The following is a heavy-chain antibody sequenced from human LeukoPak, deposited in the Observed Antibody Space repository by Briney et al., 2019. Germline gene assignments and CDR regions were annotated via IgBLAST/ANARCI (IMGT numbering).Heavy chain of an antibody. D-gene: IGHD3-22*01. J-gene: IGHJ3*02. CDR3: ARLTVRGYYDSSGYPSDAFDI. V-gene: IGHV5-51*01. CDR1: GYSFTTYW. CDR2: IYPGDSDT. Sequence: GESLKISCKSSGYSFTTYWIAWVRQMPGKGLEWMGIIYPGDSDTRYSPSFQGQVTISADKSISTAYLQWSSLKASDTAMYYCARLTVRGYYDSSGYPSDAFDIWGQGTMVTVSS.